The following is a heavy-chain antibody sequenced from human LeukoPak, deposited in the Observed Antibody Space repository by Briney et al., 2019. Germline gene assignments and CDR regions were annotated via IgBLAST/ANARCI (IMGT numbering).Heavy chain of an antibody. V-gene: IGHV1-2*02. J-gene: IGHJ4*02. CDR2: INPNSGGT. CDR1: GYTFTGYY. D-gene: IGHD3-10*01. CDR3: ARAPQLLWFGELLVYFDY. Sequence: GASVKVSCKASGYTFTGYYMHWVRQAPGQGLEWMGWINPNSGGTNYAQKFQGRVTMTRDTSISTAYMELSRLRSDDTAVYDCARAPQLLWFGELLVYFDYWGQGTLVTVSS.